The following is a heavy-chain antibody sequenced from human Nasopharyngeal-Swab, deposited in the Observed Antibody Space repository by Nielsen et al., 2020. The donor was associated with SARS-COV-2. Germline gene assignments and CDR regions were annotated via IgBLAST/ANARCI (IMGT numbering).Heavy chain of an antibody. J-gene: IGHJ4*02. CDR3: ASTPLENSGHYYGSDH. D-gene: IGHD3-22*01. CDR2: ISYDGSNK. Sequence: GESLKISCAASGFPFSCYGMHWVRQAPGKGLEWVAGISYDGSNKYYADSVKGRFTISRDNSKNALYLQMNSLRAADTAVYHCASTPLENSGHYYGSDHWGQGILVTVSS. CDR1: GFPFSCYG. V-gene: IGHV3-30*03.